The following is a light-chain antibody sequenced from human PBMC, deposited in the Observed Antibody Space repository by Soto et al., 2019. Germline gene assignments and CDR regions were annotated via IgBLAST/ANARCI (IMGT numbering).Light chain of an antibody. Sequence: EIVLTQSPGTLSLSPGERATLSCRASQSVSSDYFAWYQQKPGQAPRLLIYGATSRATGIPDSFSGSGSGTDFTLTITRLEPEDFALYYCQQYGGSPITFGLGTRLEIK. CDR3: QQYGGSPIT. CDR2: GAT. V-gene: IGKV3-20*01. CDR1: QSVSSDY. J-gene: IGKJ5*01.